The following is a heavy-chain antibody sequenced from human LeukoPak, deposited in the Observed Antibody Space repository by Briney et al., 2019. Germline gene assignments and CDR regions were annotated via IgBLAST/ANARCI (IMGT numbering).Heavy chain of an antibody. CDR3: ARDAAPIFGVVIEIDY. D-gene: IGHD3-3*01. Sequence: GGSLRLSCAASGFTFSSYWMNWVRQAPGKGLVWVSRINSDGSSTSYADSVKGRFTISRDNAKNTLYLQMNSLRAEDTAVYYCARDAAPIFGVVIEIDYWGQGTLVTVSS. CDR2: INSDGSST. CDR1: GFTFSSYW. J-gene: IGHJ4*02. V-gene: IGHV3-74*01.